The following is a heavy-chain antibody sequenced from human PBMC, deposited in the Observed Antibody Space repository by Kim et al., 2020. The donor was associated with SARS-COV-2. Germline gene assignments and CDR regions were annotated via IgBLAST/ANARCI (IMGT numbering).Heavy chain of an antibody. CDR1: GASITSYY. CDR3: ARLQMTATHSGLQTLVDP. D-gene: IGHD2-21*02. V-gene: IGHV4-59*01. J-gene: IGHJ5*02. Sequence: SETLSLTCNVSGASITSYYWSWIRQPPGKGLEWIGYIYYMRSATYNPSLKSRLTISMDTSRNQFSLNLISMTAADTAVYYCARLQMTATHSGLQTLVDPWGQGALVTVSS. CDR2: IYYMRSA.